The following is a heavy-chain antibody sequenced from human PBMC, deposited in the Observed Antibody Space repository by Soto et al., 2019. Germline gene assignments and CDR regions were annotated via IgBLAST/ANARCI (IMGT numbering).Heavy chain of an antibody. CDR1: GFTFSSYA. J-gene: IGHJ6*02. V-gene: IGHV3-23*01. CDR3: AKDSGSSLLNGMDF. CDR2: ISGSGGST. Sequence: GGSLRLSCAASGFTFSSYAMSWVRQAPGKGLEWVSAISGSGGSTYYADSVKGRFTISRDNSKNTLYLQMNSLRAEDTAVYYCAKDSGSSLLNGMDFWGQGTTVTVSS. D-gene: IGHD1-26*01.